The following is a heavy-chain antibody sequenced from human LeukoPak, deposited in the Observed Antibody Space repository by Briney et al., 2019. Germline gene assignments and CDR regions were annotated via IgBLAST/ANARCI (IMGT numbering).Heavy chain of an antibody. D-gene: IGHD3-10*01. V-gene: IGHV1-69*11. CDR2: SIPILGTA. J-gene: IGHJ4*02. CDR3: ARDNRKEAYYYGSGSYHELDY. Sequence: SVKVSFKASGGTFNSYAISWVRQAPGQGLEWMWRSIPILGTANYAQKFQGRVATTTDDTTSKAYMERSSLRSEDTAVYYCARDNRKEAYYYGSGSYHELDYWGQGTLITVSS. CDR1: GGTFNSYA.